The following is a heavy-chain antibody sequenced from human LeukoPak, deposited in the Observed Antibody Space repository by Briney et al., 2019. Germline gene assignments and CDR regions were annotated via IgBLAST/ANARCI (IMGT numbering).Heavy chain of an antibody. J-gene: IGHJ4*02. D-gene: IGHD6-19*01. CDR1: GDSVSSNSAA. CDR2: TYYRSNWYD. Sequence: SQTLSLTCAISGDSVSSNSAAWNWIRQSPSRGLEWLGRTYYRSNWYDDFAVSVKSRITINPDTSKNQFSLQLKSMTPEDTAVYYCARERVAGDGCLDYWGQGTLVTVSS. V-gene: IGHV6-1*01. CDR3: ARERVAGDGCLDY.